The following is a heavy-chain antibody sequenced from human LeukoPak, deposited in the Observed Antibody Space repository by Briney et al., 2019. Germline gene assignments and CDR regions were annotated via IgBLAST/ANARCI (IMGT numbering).Heavy chain of an antibody. J-gene: IGHJ4*02. D-gene: IGHD3-9*01. CDR1: ACSISNYD. V-gene: IGHV4-39*06. CDR2: IYYSGST. CDR3: AGGHVLLYFDWFHSPYYFFDY. Sequence: SESLSLTCTVSACSISNYDMHWVRQPPGKGLEWIGSIYYSGSTYYNPSLKSRVTISVDTSKNQFPLKLSSVTAADTTVFYCAGGHVLLYFDWFHSPYYFFDYWVQGTLVT.